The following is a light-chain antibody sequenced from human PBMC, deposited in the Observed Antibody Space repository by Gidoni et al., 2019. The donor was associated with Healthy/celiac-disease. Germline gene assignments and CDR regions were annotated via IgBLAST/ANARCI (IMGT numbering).Light chain of an antibody. V-gene: IGKV3-11*01. Sequence: EIVLTQSPATLSLFPGERATLSCRASQSVSSYLAWYQPKPGQAPRLLIYDASNRATGIPARFSGSGSGTDFTLTISSLEPEDFAVYYCQQRSNWTYTFGQGTKLEIK. J-gene: IGKJ2*01. CDR3: QQRSNWTYT. CDR2: DAS. CDR1: QSVSSY.